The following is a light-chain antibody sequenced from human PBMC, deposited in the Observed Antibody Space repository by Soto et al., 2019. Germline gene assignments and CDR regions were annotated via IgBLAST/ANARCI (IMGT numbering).Light chain of an antibody. CDR3: QQSYSQPLT. CDR1: QSISSY. V-gene: IGKV1-39*01. Sequence: DIQMTQSPSSLSASVGDRVTITCRASQSISSYLNWYQQKPGKAPKLLIYAASSLQSGVPSRFSGSGSGTVFTLTISSLQPEDFATYYCQQSYSQPLTFGGGTKVEIK. CDR2: AAS. J-gene: IGKJ4*01.